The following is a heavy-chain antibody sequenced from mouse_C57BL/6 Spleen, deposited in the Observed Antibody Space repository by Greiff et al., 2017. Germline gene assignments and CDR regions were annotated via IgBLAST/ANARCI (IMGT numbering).Heavy chain of an antibody. CDR1: GYSITSGYD. V-gene: IGHV3-1*01. D-gene: IGHD1-1*01. J-gene: IGHJ3*01. CDR2: ISYSGST. Sequence: EVKLLESGPGMVKPSQSLSLTCTVTGYSITSGYDWHWIRHFPGNKLEWMGYISYSGSTNYNPSLKSRISIPHDTSKNHFFLKLNSVTTEDTATYYGARGYYGSSYDWFAYWGQGTLVTVSA. CDR3: ARGYYGSSYDWFAY.